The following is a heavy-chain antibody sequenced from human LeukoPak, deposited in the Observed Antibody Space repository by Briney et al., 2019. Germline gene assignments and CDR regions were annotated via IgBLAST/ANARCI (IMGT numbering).Heavy chain of an antibody. Sequence: GGSLRLSCAASGFAFSSCALSWVRQAPGKGLEWVSTVSVNGGTTYYADSVKGRFTISRDNSKNTLYLQMNSLRAEDTAVYFCAKELHGSGNYAFDYWGQGTLVTVSS. CDR3: AKELHGSGNYAFDY. D-gene: IGHD3-10*01. CDR1: GFAFSSCA. V-gene: IGHV3-23*01. CDR2: VSVNGGTT. J-gene: IGHJ4*02.